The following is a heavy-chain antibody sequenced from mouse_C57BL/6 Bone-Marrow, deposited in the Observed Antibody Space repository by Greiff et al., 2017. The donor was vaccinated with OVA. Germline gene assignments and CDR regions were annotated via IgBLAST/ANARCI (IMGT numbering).Heavy chain of an antibody. V-gene: IGHV1-63*01. CDR3: ARTYGSSYYYAMDY. D-gene: IGHD1-1*01. CDR2: IYPGGGYT. Sequence: VQLQQSGAELVRPGTSVKMSCKASGYTFTNYWIGWAKQRPGHGLEWIGDIYPGGGYTNYNEKFKGKATLTADKSSSTAYMQFSSLTSEDSAIYYCARTYGSSYYYAMDYWGQGTSVTVSS. CDR1: GYTFTNYW. J-gene: IGHJ4*01.